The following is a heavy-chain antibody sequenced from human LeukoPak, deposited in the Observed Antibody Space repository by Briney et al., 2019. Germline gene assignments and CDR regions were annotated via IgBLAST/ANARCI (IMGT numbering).Heavy chain of an antibody. V-gene: IGHV3-53*01. CDR2: IYSGGST. CDR1: GFTFDDYG. Sequence: GGSLRLSCAASGFTFDDYGMSWVRQAPGKGLEWVSVIYSGGSTYYADSVKGRFTISRDNSKNTLYLQMNSLRAEDTAVYYCARGAPSYYFDYWGRGTLVTVSS. J-gene: IGHJ4*02. CDR3: ARGAPSYYFDY.